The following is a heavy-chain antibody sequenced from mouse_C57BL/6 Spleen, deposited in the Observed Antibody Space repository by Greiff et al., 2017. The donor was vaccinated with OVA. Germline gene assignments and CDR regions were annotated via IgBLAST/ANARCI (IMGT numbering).Heavy chain of an antibody. Sequence: QVQLQQSGAELVRPGASVTLSCKASGYTFTDYEMHWLKQTPVHGLEWIGAIAPETCVTAYNQKFTGKAILPADQSSSTAYMELRSLTSQDSAVYYCTNLGSYYGSSYFDYWGQGTTLTVSS. CDR1: GYTFTDYE. D-gene: IGHD1-1*01. CDR2: IAPETCVT. V-gene: IGHV1-15*01. J-gene: IGHJ2*01. CDR3: TNLGSYYGSSYFDY.